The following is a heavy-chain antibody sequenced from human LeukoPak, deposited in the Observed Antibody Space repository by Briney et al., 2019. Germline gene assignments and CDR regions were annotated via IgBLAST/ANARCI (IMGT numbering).Heavy chain of an antibody. Sequence: ASVKVSRKASGGTFSSYAISWVRQATGQGLEWMGWMNPNSANTGYAQKFQGRVTMTRNTSISTAYMELSSLRSEDTAVYYCARGTYGSESYYNDYWGQGTLVTVSS. J-gene: IGHJ4*02. CDR2: MNPNSANT. CDR1: GGTFSSYA. V-gene: IGHV1-8*02. D-gene: IGHD3-10*01. CDR3: ARGTYGSESYYNDY.